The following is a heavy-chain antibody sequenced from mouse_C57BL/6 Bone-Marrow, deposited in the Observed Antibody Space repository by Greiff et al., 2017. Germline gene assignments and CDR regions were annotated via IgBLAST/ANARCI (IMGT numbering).Heavy chain of an antibody. D-gene: IGHD1-1*01. CDR2: IRNKANGYTT. CDR3: ARFDYYGSSYGYWYFGV. Sequence: EVKLLESGGGLVQPGGSLSLSCAASGFTFTDYYMSWVRQPPGKALEWLGFIRNKANGYTTEYSASVKGRFTISRDNSQCILYLQMNALRAEDSATYYCARFDYYGSSYGYWYFGVWGTGTTVTVSS. V-gene: IGHV7-3*01. CDR1: GFTFTDYY. J-gene: IGHJ1*03.